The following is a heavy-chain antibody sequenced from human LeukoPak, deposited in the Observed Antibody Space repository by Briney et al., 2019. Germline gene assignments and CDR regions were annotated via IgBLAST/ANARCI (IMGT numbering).Heavy chain of an antibody. V-gene: IGHV4-30-2*01. CDR1: GGSISIVDYS. CDR2: IYHSGRT. D-gene: IGHD5-18*01. Sequence: PSETLSLTCAVSGGSISIVDYSWSWIRQPPGKGLEGIGYIYHSGRTFYNPSLKSRVTISVDTSKNQISLEVTSVTAADTAVYYCARDGGYGHYDYWGRGTLVTVSS. CDR3: ARDGGYGHYDY. J-gene: IGHJ4*02.